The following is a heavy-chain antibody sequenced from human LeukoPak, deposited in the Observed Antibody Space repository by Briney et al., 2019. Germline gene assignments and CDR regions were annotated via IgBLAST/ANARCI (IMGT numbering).Heavy chain of an antibody. CDR3: ARSPTYYDILTGYYRGYYFDY. CDR1: GGSISSGDYY. Sequence: PSETLSLTCTVSGGSISSGDYYWSWIRQPPGKGLEWIGEINHSGSTNYNPSLKSRVTISVDTSKNQFSLKLSSVTAADTAVYYCARSPTYYDILTGYYRGYYFDYWGQGTLVTVSS. CDR2: INHSGST. J-gene: IGHJ4*02. D-gene: IGHD3-9*01. V-gene: IGHV4-39*07.